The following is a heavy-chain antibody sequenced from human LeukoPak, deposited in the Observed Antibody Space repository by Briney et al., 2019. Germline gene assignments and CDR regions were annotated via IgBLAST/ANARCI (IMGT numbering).Heavy chain of an antibody. CDR3: ARERITMVRGVISHLYGMDV. CDR2: INHSGST. V-gene: IGHV4-34*01. Sequence: SETLSLTCTVSGGSISSYYWSWIRQPPGKGLEWIGEINHSGSTNYNPSLKSRVTISVDTSKNQFSLKLSSVTAADTAVYYCARERITMVRGVISHLYGMDVWGQGTTVTVSS. D-gene: IGHD3-10*01. CDR1: GGSISSYY. J-gene: IGHJ6*02.